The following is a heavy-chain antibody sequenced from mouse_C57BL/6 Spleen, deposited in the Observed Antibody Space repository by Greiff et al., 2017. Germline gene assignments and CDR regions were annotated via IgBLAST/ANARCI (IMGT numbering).Heavy chain of an antibody. CDR3: ARQDAMDY. Sequence: EVQLVESGGGLVQPGGSLKLSCAASGFTFSDYYMYWVRQTPEKRLEWVAYISNGGGSTYYPDTVKGRFTISRDNAKNTLYLQMSRLKSEDTAMYYCARQDAMDYWGQGTSVTVSS. CDR2: ISNGGGST. J-gene: IGHJ4*01. CDR1: GFTFSDYY. V-gene: IGHV5-12*01.